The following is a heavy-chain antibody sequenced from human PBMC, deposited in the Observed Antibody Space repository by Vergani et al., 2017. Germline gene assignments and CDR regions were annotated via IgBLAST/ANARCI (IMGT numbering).Heavy chain of an antibody. V-gene: IGHV3-74*01. CDR1: GFSFSGYW. CDR3: ANKSAGKRIRGWLDH. D-gene: IGHD3-10*01. Sequence: EVQLVESGGGLIHPGGSLRLSCEGSGFSFSGYWMHWVRQSPEKGLVWVSRIKSDGSITNYADSVKGRFTISRDNAKNSLYLQMRSLRFDDTAVYYCANKSAGKRIRGWLDHWGQGALVTVSS. CDR2: IKSDGSIT. J-gene: IGHJ4*02.